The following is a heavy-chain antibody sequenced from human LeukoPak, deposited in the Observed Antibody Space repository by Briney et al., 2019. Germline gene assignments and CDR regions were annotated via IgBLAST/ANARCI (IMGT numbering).Heavy chain of an antibody. V-gene: IGHV3-64*01. J-gene: IGHJ4*02. CDR3: ARDGCPTTVCYDY. CDR1: GFTFNYHG. CDR2: VSSDGSTT. Sequence: GGSLRLSCAASGFTFNYHGMHSVRQTPGKGLEYVSAVSSDGSTTYYANSVKGRFTISRDNSKNTLYLQMGSLRPEDMSVYYCARDGCPTTVCYDYWGQGTLVTVSS. D-gene: IGHD2-8*01.